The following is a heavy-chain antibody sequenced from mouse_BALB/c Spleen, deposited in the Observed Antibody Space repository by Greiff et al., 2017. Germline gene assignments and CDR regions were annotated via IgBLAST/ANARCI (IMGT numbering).Heavy chain of an antibody. CDR2: IDPANGNT. D-gene: IGHD1-1*01. CDR3: ARRVPYYYGSSYEYFDV. V-gene: IGHV14-3*02. CDR1: GFNIKDTY. J-gene: IGHJ1*01. Sequence: EVQLQQSGAELVKPGASVKLSCTASGFNIKDTYMHWVKQRPEQGLEWIGRIDPANGNTKYDPKFQGKATITADTSSNTAYLQLSSLTSEDTAVYYCARRVPYYYGSSYEYFDVWGAGTTVTVSS.